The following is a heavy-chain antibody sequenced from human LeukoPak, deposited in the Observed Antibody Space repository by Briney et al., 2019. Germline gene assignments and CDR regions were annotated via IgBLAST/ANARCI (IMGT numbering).Heavy chain of an antibody. J-gene: IGHJ6*02. D-gene: IGHD2-2*01. CDR1: GGSTNNFY. CDR2: MYPSGSI. CDR3: ARDSSPNCYYYYGIDV. Sequence: TPSETLSLTCTVSGGSTNNFYWNWFRQPAGEGLEWIGRMYPSGSINYNPSLKSRVTISVDTSKNQFSLKLSSVTAADTAVYYCARDSSPNCYYYYGIDVWGQGTTVTVSS. V-gene: IGHV4-4*07.